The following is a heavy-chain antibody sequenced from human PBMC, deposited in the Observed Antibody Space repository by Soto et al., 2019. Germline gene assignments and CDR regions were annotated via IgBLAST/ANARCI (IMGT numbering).Heavy chain of an antibody. V-gene: IGHV4-39*01. D-gene: IGHD3-22*01. CDR2: IYYSGST. CDR1: GGSISSSSYF. Sequence: SETLSLTCTVSGGSISSSSYFWGWIRQPPGKGLEWIGSIYYSGSTYYNPSLKSRVTVSVDTSKNQFSLKLSSVTAADTAVYYCARGDYHDTSGPFSDAFYVWGQGTMVT. J-gene: IGHJ3*01. CDR3: ARGDYHDTSGPFSDAFYV.